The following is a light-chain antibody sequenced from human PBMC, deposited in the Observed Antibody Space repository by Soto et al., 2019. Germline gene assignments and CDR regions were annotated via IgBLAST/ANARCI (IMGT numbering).Light chain of an antibody. CDR2: GAS. CDR1: QSVRSSY. V-gene: IGKV3-20*01. Sequence: EIVLTQSPGTLSLSPGERATLSCRASQSVRSSYLAWFQQKPGQAPRLLIYGASSRATGIPDRFSGSESGTDFTLTISRLEPEDVAVYYCQQYGSTPKTFGQGTKVEIK. J-gene: IGKJ2*01. CDR3: QQYGSTPKT.